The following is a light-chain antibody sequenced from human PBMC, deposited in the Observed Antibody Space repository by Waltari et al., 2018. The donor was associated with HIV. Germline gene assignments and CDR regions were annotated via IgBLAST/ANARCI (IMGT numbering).Light chain of an antibody. V-gene: IGLV10-54*01. CDR3: SSWDTRLNGWV. Sequence: QAGLTQPPSVSKALGQTATLTCPGDKNNVGFQGAAWLKHHQGHPPKLLSYRGNNRPSGVPDRFSASTSGKTASLNITGLQADDEADYYCSSWDTRLNGWVFGGGTHLTVL. CDR1: KNNVGFQG. CDR2: RGN. J-gene: IGLJ3*02.